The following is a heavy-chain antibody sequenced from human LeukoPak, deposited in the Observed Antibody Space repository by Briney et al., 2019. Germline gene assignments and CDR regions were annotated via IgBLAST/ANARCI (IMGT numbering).Heavy chain of an antibody. Sequence: GGSLRLSCAASGFTFSSYAMSWVRQAPGKGLEWVSTVSGSAGSTYYADSVKGRFTISRDNAKNSLYLQMNSLRDEDTAVYYCARDQWRFGYNLGFDIWGQGTMVTVSS. D-gene: IGHD1-14*01. CDR1: GFTFSSYA. CDR2: VSGSAGST. V-gene: IGHV3-23*01. J-gene: IGHJ3*02. CDR3: ARDQWRFGYNLGFDI.